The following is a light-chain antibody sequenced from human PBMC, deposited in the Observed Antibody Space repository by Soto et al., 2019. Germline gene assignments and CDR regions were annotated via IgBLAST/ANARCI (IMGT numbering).Light chain of an antibody. J-gene: IGKJ5*01. CDR2: GAS. V-gene: IGKV3-20*01. CDR3: QQYGSSLIT. Sequence: EIVFTQSPGTLSLSPVEGATLSCRASQSVSSSYLAWYQQKPGQAPRLLIYGASSRATGIPDRFSGSGSGTDFTLTISRLEPEDFAVYYCQQYGSSLITFGQGTRLEIK. CDR1: QSVSSSY.